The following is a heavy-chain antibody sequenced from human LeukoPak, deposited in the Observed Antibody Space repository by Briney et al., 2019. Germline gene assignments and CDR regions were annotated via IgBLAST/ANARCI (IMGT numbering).Heavy chain of an antibody. CDR3: AREGLRGPTSGRIDY. V-gene: IGHV1-2*02. J-gene: IGHJ4*02. D-gene: IGHD1-26*01. Sequence: ASVKVSCKASGYTFTGYYMHWVRQAPGQGLEWMGWINPNSGGTNYAQKLQGRVTMTRDTSISTAYMELSRLRSDDTAVYYCAREGLRGPTSGRIDYWGQGTLVTVSS. CDR2: INPNSGGT. CDR1: GYTFTGYY.